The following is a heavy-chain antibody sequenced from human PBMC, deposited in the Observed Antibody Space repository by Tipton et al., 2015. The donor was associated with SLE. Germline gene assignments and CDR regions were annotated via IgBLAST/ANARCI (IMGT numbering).Heavy chain of an antibody. D-gene: IGHD3-3*01. CDR1: GGSISRIGYY. CDR2: IYHTGST. CDR3: ARGTPFMEWARNYFDP. J-gene: IGHJ5*02. V-gene: IGHV4-31*03. Sequence: TLSLTCTVSGGSISRIGYYWSWIRQHPGKGLEWIGYIYHTGSTYYNPSLYGRVSISVDTSRNQFSLKMNSVTAADTAMYYCARGTPFMEWARNYFDPWGQGTLVTVSS.